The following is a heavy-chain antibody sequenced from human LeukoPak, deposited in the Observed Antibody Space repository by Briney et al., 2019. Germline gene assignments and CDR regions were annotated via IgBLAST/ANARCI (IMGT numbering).Heavy chain of an antibody. CDR3: ARGTMFPYYFDY. Sequence: GGSLRLSCAASGFTFSSYAMNWVRQAPGKGLEWVSAISGSGGYTYYADSVKGRFTISRDNSKNSLYLQMNSLRAEDTAVYYCARGTMFPYYFDYWGQGTLVTVSS. CDR1: GFTFSSYA. D-gene: IGHD3-10*02. CDR2: ISGSGGYT. V-gene: IGHV3-23*01. J-gene: IGHJ4*02.